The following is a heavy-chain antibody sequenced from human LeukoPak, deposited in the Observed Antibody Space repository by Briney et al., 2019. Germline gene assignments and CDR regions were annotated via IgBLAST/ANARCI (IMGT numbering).Heavy chain of an antibody. J-gene: IGHJ4*02. D-gene: IGHD4-17*01. CDR3: TRMTTGHDY. CDR1: GVSFDDYY. Sequence: SETLSLTCAVSGVSFDDYYWAWVRQTPGKGLEWIGEINHSGYTNDSPSLRSRVTLSIDTFRKQFSLNLRSVTVADAGTYYCTRMTTGHDYWGQGTLVTVSS. V-gene: IGHV4-34*01. CDR2: INHSGYT.